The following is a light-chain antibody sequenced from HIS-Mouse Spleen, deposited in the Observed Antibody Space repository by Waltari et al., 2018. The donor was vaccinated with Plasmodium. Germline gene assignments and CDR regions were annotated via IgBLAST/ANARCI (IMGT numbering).Light chain of an antibody. J-gene: IGKJ3*01. Sequence: EIVMTQSPATLSVSPGERATLSCRASQSVSSNLAWYQQKPDQAPRLLIYGASTRATGIPARCSGSGSGTEFTLTISSLQSEDFAVYYCQQYNNWSFTFGPGTKVDIK. CDR3: QQYNNWSFT. V-gene: IGKV3-15*01. CDR2: GAS. CDR1: QSVSSN.